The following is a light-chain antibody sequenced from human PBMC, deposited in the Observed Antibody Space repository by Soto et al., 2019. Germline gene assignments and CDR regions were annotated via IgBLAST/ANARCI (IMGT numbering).Light chain of an antibody. V-gene: IGKV3-20*01. J-gene: IGKJ5*01. CDR1: QPVSSNY. CDR3: QQYSTSPT. Sequence: EIVLTQSPGTLSLSPGERATLSCRASQPVSSNYLAWYQQKPGQAPRRLIYGASSRATGIPDRFSGSGSGTDFTLTISRLEPEDFAVYYCQQYSTSPTFGEGTRLEIK. CDR2: GAS.